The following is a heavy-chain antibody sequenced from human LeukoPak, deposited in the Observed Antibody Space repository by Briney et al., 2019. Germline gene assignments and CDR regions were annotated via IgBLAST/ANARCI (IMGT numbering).Heavy chain of an antibody. V-gene: IGHV3-33*01. Sequence: GGSLRLSCAASGFTFSSYGMHWVRQAPGKGLEWVAVIWFDGSNKYYADSVKGRFIISRDNPKNTLYLQMNSLRVEDTAVYYCARVLGRNYGSGSYIGMDVWGQGTTVTVSS. CDR3: ARVLGRNYGSGSYIGMDV. CDR1: GFTFSSYG. J-gene: IGHJ6*02. CDR2: IWFDGSNK. D-gene: IGHD3-10*01.